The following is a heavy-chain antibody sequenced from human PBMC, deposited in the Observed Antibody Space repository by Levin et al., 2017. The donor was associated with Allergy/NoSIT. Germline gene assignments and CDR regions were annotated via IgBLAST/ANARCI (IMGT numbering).Heavy chain of an antibody. V-gene: IGHV3-15*01. Sequence: GESLKISCTASGITFSNAWMSWARQAPGKGLEWVGRIKSKTDGGTADYASPVKGRFTISRDDSKTTLYLQMNSLKTEDTAVYYCTTYISSWYYFDNWGHGTLVTVSS. J-gene: IGHJ4*01. CDR3: TTYISSWYYFDN. CDR1: GITFSNAW. D-gene: IGHD6-13*01. CDR2: IKSKTDGGTA.